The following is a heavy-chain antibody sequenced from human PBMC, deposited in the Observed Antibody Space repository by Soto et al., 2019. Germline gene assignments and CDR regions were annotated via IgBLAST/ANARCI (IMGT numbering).Heavy chain of an antibody. CDR2: ISSSGSTI. CDR1: GFTISDYY. V-gene: IGHV3-11*01. D-gene: IGHD2-15*01. Sequence: PGGSLRLSCAASGFTISDYYMSWIRQAPGKRLEWVSYISSSGSTIYYADSVKGRFTISRDNAKNSLYLQMNSLRAEDTAVYYCARVDATYCSGGSCYSLEAFDIWGQGTMVTVS. J-gene: IGHJ3*02. CDR3: ARVDATYCSGGSCYSLEAFDI.